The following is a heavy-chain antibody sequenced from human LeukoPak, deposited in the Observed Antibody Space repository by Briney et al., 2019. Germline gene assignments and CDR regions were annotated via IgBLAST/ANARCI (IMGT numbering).Heavy chain of an antibody. CDR2: ISSSSSTI. Sequence: GGSLRLSCAASGFTFSSYSMNWVRQAPGKGLEWVSYISSSSSTIYYADSVKGRFTISRDNAKNSLYLQMNSLRAEDTAVYYCAVKSGSYSNWFDPWGQGTLVTVSS. V-gene: IGHV3-48*04. J-gene: IGHJ5*02. CDR1: GFTFSSYS. D-gene: IGHD1-26*01. CDR3: AVKSGSYSNWFDP.